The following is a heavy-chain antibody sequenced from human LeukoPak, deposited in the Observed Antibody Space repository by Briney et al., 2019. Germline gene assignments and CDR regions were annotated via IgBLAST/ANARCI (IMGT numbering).Heavy chain of an antibody. J-gene: IGHJ3*02. CDR1: GFTFSSYE. CDR2: ISSSGSTI. V-gene: IGHV3-48*03. Sequence: PGGSLRLSCAASGFTFSSYEMNWVRQAPGKGLEWVSYISSSGSTIYYADSVKGRFTISRDNSKNTLYLQMSSLRAEDTAVYYCAKSPYRFDAFDIWGQGKMVTVSS. D-gene: IGHD2-21*01. CDR3: AKSPYRFDAFDI.